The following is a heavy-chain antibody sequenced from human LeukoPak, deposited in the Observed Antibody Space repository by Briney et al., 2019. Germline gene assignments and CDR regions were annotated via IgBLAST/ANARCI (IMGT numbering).Heavy chain of an antibody. D-gene: IGHD4-17*01. CDR3: ASHSDYGEDY. V-gene: IGHV4-38-2*02. CDR1: GYSISSGHY. CDR2: IYHTGST. Sequence: SETLSLTCTVSGYSISSGHYWGWIRQPPGKGLEWIGGIYHTGSTYYNSSLKSRVTISADTSKNHFSLRLSSVTAADTAVYYCASHSDYGEDYWGQGTLVTVS. J-gene: IGHJ4*02.